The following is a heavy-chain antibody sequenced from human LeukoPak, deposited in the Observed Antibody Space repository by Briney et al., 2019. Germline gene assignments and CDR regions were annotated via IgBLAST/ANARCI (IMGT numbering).Heavy chain of an antibody. CDR2: IYYSGST. CDR3: ARDYYDSSGYYLPDY. D-gene: IGHD3-22*01. J-gene: IGHJ4*02. CDR1: GGSISSSSYY. V-gene: IGHV4-39*07. Sequence: PSETLSLTCTVSGGSISSSSYYWGWIRQPPGKGLEWIGSIYYSGSTYYNPSLKSRVTISVDTSKNQFSLKLSSVTAADTAVYYCARDYYDSSGYYLPDYWGQGTLVTVSS.